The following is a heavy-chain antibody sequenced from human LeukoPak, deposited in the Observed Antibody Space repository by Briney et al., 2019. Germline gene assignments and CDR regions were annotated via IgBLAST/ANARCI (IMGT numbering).Heavy chain of an antibody. CDR3: AGGCTGGNCYYSRSFYYFDY. J-gene: IGHJ4*02. V-gene: IGHV3-33*01. CDR1: GFGFRTYA. CDR2: IWYDGTNK. Sequence: GGSLRLSCAASGFGFRTYAMHWVRQAPGKGLEWVAIIWYDGTNKYYADSVKGRFTISRDSSKNTLYLQMNSLRAEDTAVYYCAGGCTGGNCYYSRSFYYFDYWGQGTLVTVSS. D-gene: IGHD2-15*01.